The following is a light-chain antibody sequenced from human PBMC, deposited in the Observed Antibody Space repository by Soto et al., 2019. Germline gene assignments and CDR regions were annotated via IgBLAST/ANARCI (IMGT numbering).Light chain of an antibody. V-gene: IGKV3-20*01. CDR2: GAS. CDR3: QQYGSSPRT. Sequence: PGDRATLSCRASQSVTSNYLAWYQQKPGQAPSRLIYGASSRATGISDRFSGSGSGTDFTLTISRLEPEDFAVYYCQQYGSSPRTFGQGTKVDIK. CDR1: QSVTSNY. J-gene: IGKJ1*01.